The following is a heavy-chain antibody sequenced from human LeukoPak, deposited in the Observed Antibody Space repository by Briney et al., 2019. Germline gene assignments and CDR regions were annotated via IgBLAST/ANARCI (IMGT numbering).Heavy chain of an antibody. D-gene: IGHD6-13*01. CDR3: AKDLYSSSWYGTLV. Sequence: PGGSLRLSCAASGFTFSDYYMSWIRQAPGKGLEWVSYISSSGSTIYYADSVKGRFTISRDNAKNSLYLQMNSLRAEDTAVYYCAKDLYSSSWYGTLVWGQGTLVTVSS. CDR2: ISSSGSTI. J-gene: IGHJ4*02. CDR1: GFTFSDYY. V-gene: IGHV3-11*04.